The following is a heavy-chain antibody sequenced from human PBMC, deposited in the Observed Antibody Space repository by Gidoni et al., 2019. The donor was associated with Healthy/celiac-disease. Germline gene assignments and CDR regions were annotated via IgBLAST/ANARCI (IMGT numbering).Heavy chain of an antibody. CDR2: IYYSGST. Sequence: QVQLQESGPGLVKPSQTLCLTCTVSGGSISSGGYYWSWIRQHPGKGLEWIGYIYYSGSTYYNPSLKSRVTISVDTSKNQFSLKLSSVTAADTAVYYCARDLRSAVCGGDCYSEYWYFDLWGRGTLVTVSS. V-gene: IGHV4-31*03. CDR3: ARDLRSAVCGGDCYSEYWYFDL. D-gene: IGHD2-21*01. CDR1: GGSISSGGYY. J-gene: IGHJ2*01.